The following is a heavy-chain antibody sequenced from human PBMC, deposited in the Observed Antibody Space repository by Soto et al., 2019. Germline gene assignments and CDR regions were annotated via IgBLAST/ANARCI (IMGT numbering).Heavy chain of an antibody. J-gene: IGHJ4*02. D-gene: IGHD2-15*01. Sequence: SVKVSCKASGGTFSSYAISWVRQAPGQGLEWMGGIIPIFGTANYAQKFQGRVTITADESTSTAYMELSSLRSEDTAVYYCARVGCSGGSCYSAPYYFDYWGQGTMVTGSS. CDR1: GGTFSSYA. V-gene: IGHV1-69*13. CDR3: ARVGCSGGSCYSAPYYFDY. CDR2: IIPIFGTA.